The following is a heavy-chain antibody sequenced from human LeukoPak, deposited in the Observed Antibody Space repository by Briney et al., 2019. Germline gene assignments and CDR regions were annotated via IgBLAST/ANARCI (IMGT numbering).Heavy chain of an antibody. CDR3: ARGAEVQLWSYYFDY. CDR2: INWNGGST. J-gene: IGHJ4*02. V-gene: IGHV3-20*04. CDR1: GFTFSSYS. Sequence: GGSLRLSCAASGFTFSSYSMNWVRQAPGKGLEWVSGINWNGGSTGYADSVKGRFTISRDNAKNSLYLQMNSLRAEDTALYFCARGAEVQLWSYYFDYWGQGTLVTVPS. D-gene: IGHD5-18*01.